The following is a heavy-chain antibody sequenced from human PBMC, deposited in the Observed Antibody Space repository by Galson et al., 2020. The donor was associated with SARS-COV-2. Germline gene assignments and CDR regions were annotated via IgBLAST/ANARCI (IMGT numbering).Heavy chain of an antibody. D-gene: IGHD3-22*01. CDR1: GASISSNNYY. V-gene: IGHV4-39*01. CDR3: AKQKGGQYYDTSGSYYFDY. CDR2: MYYSGST. J-gene: IGHJ4*02. Sequence: SQTLSLTCSVSGASISSNNYYWGWIRQPPGKGLEWIGSMYYSGSTYYNPSLKSRVTISVDTSKNQFSLKLSSVTAADTAVYYCAKQKGGQYYDTSGSYYFDYWGQGTLVTVSS.